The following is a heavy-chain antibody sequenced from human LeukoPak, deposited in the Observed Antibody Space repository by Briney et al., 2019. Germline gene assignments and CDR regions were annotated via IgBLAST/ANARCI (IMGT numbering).Heavy chain of an antibody. CDR3: ARARRDILTGYLDAFDI. V-gene: IGHV3-23*01. CDR2: ISTSGRT. CDR1: GFTFSSYA. Sequence: GGSLRLSCAVSGFTFSSYAMSWLRQPPGKGLEWVSLISTSGRTHYADSVKGRFTISRDNSKNTLYLQMNSLRAEDTAVYYCARARRDILTGYLDAFDIWGQGTMVTVSS. D-gene: IGHD3-9*01. J-gene: IGHJ3*02.